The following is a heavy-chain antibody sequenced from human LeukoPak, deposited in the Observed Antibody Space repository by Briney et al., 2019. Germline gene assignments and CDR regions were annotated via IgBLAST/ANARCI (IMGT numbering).Heavy chain of an antibody. J-gene: IGHJ4*02. D-gene: IGHD6-6*01. CDR3: ARDGEDSSSSGLYY. V-gene: IGHV3-23*01. CDR2: ISVSGDKT. Sequence: GGSLRLSCAASGLTFSGYGMSWVRQAPGKGLEWVSGISVSGDKTYYADSVKGRFTISRDNSKNTLYLQMNSLRAEDTAVYYCARDGEDSSSSGLYYWGQGTLVTVSS. CDR1: GLTFSGYG.